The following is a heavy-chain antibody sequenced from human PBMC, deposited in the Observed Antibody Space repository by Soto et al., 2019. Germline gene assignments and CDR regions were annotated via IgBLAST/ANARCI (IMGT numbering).Heavy chain of an antibody. D-gene: IGHD3-16*01. J-gene: IGHJ5*02. CDR2: IYWNDDR. CDR1: GFSFSTPGVG. CDR3: VSGRSANCFDP. Sequence: QITLKESGPTLVKPTQTLTLTCTFSGFSFSTPGVGVGWIRQPPGEALEWLALIYWNDDRRYSPSLRSRLTITKDTSKNQVVLTMTNMDPVDTATYYCVSGRSANCFDPWGRGILVTVSS. V-gene: IGHV2-5*01.